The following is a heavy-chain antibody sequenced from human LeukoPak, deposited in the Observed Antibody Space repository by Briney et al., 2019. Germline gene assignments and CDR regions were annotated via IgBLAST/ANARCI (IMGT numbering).Heavy chain of an antibody. CDR2: MNPNSGNT. CDR1: GYTFTSYD. V-gene: IGHV1-8*01. J-gene: IGHJ5*02. CDR3: ARDWYYYDSSGYGQNWFDP. Sequence: ASVKDSCKASGYTFTSYDINWVRQATGQGLEWMGWMNPNSGNTGYAQKFQGRVTMTRNTSISTAYMELSSLRSEDTAVYYCARDWYYYDSSGYGQNWFDPWGQGTLVTVSS. D-gene: IGHD3-22*01.